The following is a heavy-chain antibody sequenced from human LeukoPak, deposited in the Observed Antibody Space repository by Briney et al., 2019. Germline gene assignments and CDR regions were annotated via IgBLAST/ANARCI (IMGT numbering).Heavy chain of an antibody. CDR2: IYHSGST. J-gene: IGHJ4*01. Sequence: SETLSLTCAVSGYSISSGYYWGWIRQPPGKGREWIGSIYHSGSTYYNQSLKSRVTISVDTSKNQFSLKLSSVTAADTAVYYCASTTYSGPTLKGRRPFDYWGQGTLVTVSS. CDR1: GYSISSGYY. D-gene: IGHD5-12*01. V-gene: IGHV4-38-2*01. CDR3: ASTTYSGPTLKGRRPFDY.